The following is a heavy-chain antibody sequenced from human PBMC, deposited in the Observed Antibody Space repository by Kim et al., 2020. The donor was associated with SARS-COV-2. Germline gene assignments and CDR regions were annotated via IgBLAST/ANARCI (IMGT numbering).Heavy chain of an antibody. V-gene: IGHV3-74*01. J-gene: IGHJ4*02. Sequence: GGSLRLSCAASGFTFSSYWMHWVRQAPGKGLVWVSRINGDGGTTIYADSVKGRFTISRDNAKNTLYLQINSLRAEDTAVYYCVRIYSSSSFGYWGQGTLGTVSS. D-gene: IGHD6-6*01. CDR1: GFTFSSYW. CDR2: INGDGGTT. CDR3: VRIYSSSSFGY.